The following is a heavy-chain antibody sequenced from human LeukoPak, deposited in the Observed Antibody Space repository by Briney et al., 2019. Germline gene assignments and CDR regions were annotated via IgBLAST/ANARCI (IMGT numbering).Heavy chain of an antibody. CDR1: GFIFSTYW. D-gene: IGHD2-21*01. CDR2: IKYDESST. CDR3: ARGGRFAYFLDY. J-gene: IGHJ4*02. V-gene: IGHV3-74*01. Sequence: GGSLRLSCAASGFIFSTYWMMWARQAPGKGLEWVSRIKYDESSTSYADSVKGRFTISRDNAKNTVYVHMNSLRDEDTAVYYCARGGRFAYFLDYWGQGTLVTVSS.